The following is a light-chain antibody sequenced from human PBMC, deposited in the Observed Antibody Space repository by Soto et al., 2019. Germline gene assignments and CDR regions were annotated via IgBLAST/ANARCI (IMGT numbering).Light chain of an antibody. CDR1: SSDVGSYNY. CDR3: SSYTSSNTLV. J-gene: IGLJ1*01. V-gene: IGLV2-14*01. Sequence: QSALTQPASVSGSPGQSITISCTGTSSDVGSYNYVSWYQQHPGKAPKLMIYEVSDRPSGISSRFSGSKSGNTASLTISGLQAEDEADYYCSSYTSSNTLVFGTGTKVTVL. CDR2: EVS.